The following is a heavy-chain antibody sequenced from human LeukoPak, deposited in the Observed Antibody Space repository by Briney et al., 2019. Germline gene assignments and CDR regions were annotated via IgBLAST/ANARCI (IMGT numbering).Heavy chain of an antibody. Sequence: GGSLRLSCAASGFTFDGYAMHWVRQAPGKGLEWVSGICWDGGSIYYADSVKGRFTISRDNAKNSLYLQMNSLRAEDTALYYCAKGEELVYCSRTSCYTNWFDPWGQGNLVTVSS. V-gene: IGHV3-9*01. J-gene: IGHJ5*02. CDR3: AKGEELVYCSRTSCYTNWFDP. D-gene: IGHD2-2*02. CDR2: ICWDGGSI. CDR1: GFTFDGYA.